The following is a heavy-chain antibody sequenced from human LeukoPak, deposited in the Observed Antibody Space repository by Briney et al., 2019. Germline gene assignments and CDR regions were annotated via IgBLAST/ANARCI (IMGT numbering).Heavy chain of an antibody. Sequence: PSETLSLTCTVSGGSISSSSYYWGWIRQPPGKGLEWIGSIYYSGSTYYNPSLKSRVTISVDTSKNQFSLKLSSVTAADTAVYYCARADSSANWFDPWGQGTLVTVSS. CDR1: GGSISSSSYY. CDR3: ARADSSANWFDP. J-gene: IGHJ5*02. CDR2: IYYSGST. D-gene: IGHD6-25*01. V-gene: IGHV4-39*07.